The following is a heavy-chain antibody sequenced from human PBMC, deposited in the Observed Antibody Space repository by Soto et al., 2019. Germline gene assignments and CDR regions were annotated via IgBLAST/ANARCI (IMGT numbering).Heavy chain of an antibody. CDR2: INPSPCRT. J-gene: IGHJ5*02. V-gene: IGHV1-46*01. CDR3: ARGGRCSTSLWGNWFDP. CDR1: GYTFTSYY. Sequence: QVQLVQSGAEVQKPGASVKVSCKASGYTFTSYYIHWVRQAPGQGLEWMGIINPSPCRTSYAQKFPGRVTFPRDTCTSTGSMELTSLISEDTAVYYCARGGRCSTSLWGNWFDPWGQGTLGTVAA. D-gene: IGHD6-6*01.